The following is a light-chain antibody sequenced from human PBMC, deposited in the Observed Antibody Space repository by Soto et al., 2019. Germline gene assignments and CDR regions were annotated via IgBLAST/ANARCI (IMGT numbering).Light chain of an antibody. CDR2: DVS. J-gene: IGLJ1*01. Sequence: QSVLTQPASVSGSPGQSITISCTGTSNDVGAYQYVSWYQQYPGKAPKLMIYDVSNRPSGVSNRFSGSKSGNTASLTISGLQAEDEADYYCNSYTSSSSYVFGTGTKVTVL. CDR3: NSYTSSSSYV. CDR1: SNDVGAYQY. V-gene: IGLV2-14*01.